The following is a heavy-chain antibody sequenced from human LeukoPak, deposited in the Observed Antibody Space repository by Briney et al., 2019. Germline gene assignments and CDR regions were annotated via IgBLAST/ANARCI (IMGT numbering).Heavy chain of an antibody. Sequence: PGGSLRLSCAASGFTFSSYAMSWVRQAPGKGLEWVSAISGSGGSTYYADSVKGRFTISRDNSKNTLYLQMNSLRAEDTAVYYCAKVTGFFGVVIGDRYDYWGQGTLVTVSS. CDR1: GFTFSSYA. V-gene: IGHV3-23*01. CDR2: ISGSGGST. CDR3: AKVTGFFGVVIGDRYDY. J-gene: IGHJ4*02. D-gene: IGHD3-3*01.